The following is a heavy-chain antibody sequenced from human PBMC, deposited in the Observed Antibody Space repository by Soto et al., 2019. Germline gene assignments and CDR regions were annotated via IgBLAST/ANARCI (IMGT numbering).Heavy chain of an antibody. Sequence: VESLKISCKGSGYIFSSYWISCFLQMPVKGLEWMGRIDPSDSYTNYSPSFQGHVTISADKSISTAYLQWSSLKASDTAMYYCAVGDSSSWGDDAFDIWGQGTMVTVSS. D-gene: IGHD6-13*01. V-gene: IGHV5-10-1*01. CDR3: AVGDSSSWGDDAFDI. CDR1: GYIFSSYW. CDR2: IDPSDSYT. J-gene: IGHJ3*02.